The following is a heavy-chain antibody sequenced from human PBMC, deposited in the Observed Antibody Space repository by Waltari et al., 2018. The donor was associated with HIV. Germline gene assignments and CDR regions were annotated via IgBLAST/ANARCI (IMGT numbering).Heavy chain of an antibody. CDR2: ITWNSGTI. CDR3: TTFSTIVGTFDK. J-gene: IGHJ3*02. Sequence: VESGGDLVQPGRSLRLSCAGSGFNFDDYAMHWVRQIPGRGREWVSGITWNSGTILYADSVRGRFTVSRDNGNNSLSLQMNSLRGDDTAIYYCTTFSTIVGTFDKWGRGTMVTVSS. D-gene: IGHD2-21*01. V-gene: IGHV3-9*01. CDR1: GFNFDDYA.